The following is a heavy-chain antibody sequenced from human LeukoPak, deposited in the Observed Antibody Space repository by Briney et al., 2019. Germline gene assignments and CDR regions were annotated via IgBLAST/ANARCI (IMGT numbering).Heavy chain of an antibody. V-gene: IGHV5-51*01. J-gene: IGHJ4*02. Sequence: GESLKISCKGSGYSFTSYWIGWVRQMPGKGLEWMGIIYPGDSDTRYSPSFQGQVTTSADKSISTAYLQWSSLKASDTAMYYCARQIYRGYCSSTSCYLDYWGQGTLVTVSS. CDR3: ARQIYRGYCSSTSCYLDY. CDR1: GYSFTSYW. CDR2: IYPGDSDT. D-gene: IGHD2-2*01.